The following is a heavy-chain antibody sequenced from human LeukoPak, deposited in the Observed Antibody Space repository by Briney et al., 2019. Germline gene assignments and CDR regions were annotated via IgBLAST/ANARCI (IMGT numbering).Heavy chain of an antibody. D-gene: IGHD3-22*01. CDR3: ARGKAYDSSGYYKLFDY. V-gene: IGHV3-13*01. Sequence: GGSLRLSCAASGFTFSSYDMHWVRQATGKGLEWVSAIGTAGDTYYPGSVKGRFTISRENAKNSLYLQMKSLRAGDTAVYYCARGKAYDSSGYYKLFDYWGQGTLVTVSS. CDR1: GFTFSSYD. J-gene: IGHJ4*02. CDR2: IGTAGDT.